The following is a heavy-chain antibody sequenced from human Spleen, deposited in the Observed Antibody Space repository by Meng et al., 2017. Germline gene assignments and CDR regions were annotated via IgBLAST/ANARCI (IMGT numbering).Heavy chain of an antibody. Sequence: GESLKISCAASGFTFSTYWMTWVRQAPGKGLEWVSVIYSGGSTYYTDSVKGRFTISRHNSKNTLYLQMSSLRAEDTAVYYCARDQGGISAFDIWGQGTMVTVSS. V-gene: IGHV3-53*04. CDR2: IYSGGST. D-gene: IGHD3-16*01. CDR1: GFTFSTYW. J-gene: IGHJ3*02. CDR3: ARDQGGISAFDI.